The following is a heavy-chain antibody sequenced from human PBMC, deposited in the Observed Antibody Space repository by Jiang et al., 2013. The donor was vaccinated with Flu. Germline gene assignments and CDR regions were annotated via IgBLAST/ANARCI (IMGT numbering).Heavy chain of an antibody. V-gene: IGHV4-39*01. CDR3: ARHDREYCSSTSCSPREDY. CDR2: IYYSGST. CDR1: GGSISSSSYY. D-gene: IGHD2-2*01. J-gene: IGHJ4*02. Sequence: LLKPSETLSLTCTVSGGSISSSSYYWGWIRQPPGKGLEWIGSIYYSGSTYYNPSLKSRVTISVDTSKNQFSLKLSSVTAADTAVYYCARHDREYCSSTSCSPREDYWGQGTLVTVSS.